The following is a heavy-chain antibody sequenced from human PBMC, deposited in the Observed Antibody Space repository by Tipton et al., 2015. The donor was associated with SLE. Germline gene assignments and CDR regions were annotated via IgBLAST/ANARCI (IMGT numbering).Heavy chain of an antibody. D-gene: IGHD1-26*01. CDR2: IDSSGNT. CDR3: ARETGTYYSTWFDS. J-gene: IGHJ5*01. V-gene: IGHV4-61*09. CDR1: GASMNSGSYS. Sequence: TLSLTCSVSGASMNSGSYSWHWIRQPAGTALQWLGHIDSSGNTYYNPSLRSRVSISVDVSRNQLSLTLNSVTAADPATYSCARETGTYYSTWFDSWGQGTLVTVSS.